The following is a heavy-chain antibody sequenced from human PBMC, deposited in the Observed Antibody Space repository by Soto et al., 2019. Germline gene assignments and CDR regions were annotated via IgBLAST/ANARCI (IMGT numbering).Heavy chain of an antibody. J-gene: IGHJ4*02. D-gene: IGHD3-3*01. CDR2: ISGSGGST. V-gene: IGHV3-23*01. CDR3: ARGYDFWSGYYTFDY. CDR1: GFSFSNYA. Sequence: PGGSLRLSCAASGFSFSNYAMSWVRQAPGKGPEWVSGISGSGGSTYYADSVKGRFTISRDNSKNTLYLQMNSLRAEDTAVYYCARGYDFWSGYYTFDYWGQGTLVTVSS.